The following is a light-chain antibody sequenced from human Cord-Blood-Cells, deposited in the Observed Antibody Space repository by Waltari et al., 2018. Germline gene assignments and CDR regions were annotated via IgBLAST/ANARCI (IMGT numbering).Light chain of an antibody. CDR3: SSYTSSSTLV. Sequence: QSALTQPASVSGSPGQSSTISCTGTRSDVGGYTSVPWYQQHPGQAPKLMLYDVSNRPSGVSNRFSGSKSGNTASLTISGLQAEDEADYYCSSYTSSSTLVFGTGTKVTVL. V-gene: IGLV2-14*01. CDR2: DVS. CDR1: RSDVGGYTS. J-gene: IGLJ1*01.